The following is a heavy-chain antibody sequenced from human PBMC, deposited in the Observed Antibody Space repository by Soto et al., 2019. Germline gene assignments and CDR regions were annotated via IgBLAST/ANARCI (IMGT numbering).Heavy chain of an antibody. J-gene: IGHJ4*02. D-gene: IGHD6-19*01. CDR2: IGTAGDT. V-gene: IGHV3-13*01. CDR3: ARADSSGWVDY. Sequence: GGSLRLSCAASGFTFSSYDMHWVRQATGKGLEWVSAIGTAGDTYYPGSVKGRFTISRENAKNSLYLQMNSLRAGDTAVYYCARADSSGWVDYWGQGTLVTVSS. CDR1: GFTFSSYD.